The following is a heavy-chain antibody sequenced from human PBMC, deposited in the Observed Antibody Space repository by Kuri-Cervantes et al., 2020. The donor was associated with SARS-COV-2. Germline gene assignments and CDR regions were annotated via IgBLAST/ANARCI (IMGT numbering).Heavy chain of an antibody. Sequence: VKVSCKASGYTFTGYYMHWVRQAPGQGLEWMGWINPNSGGTNYAQKFQGRVTMTRDTSISTAYMELSRLRAEDTAVYYCARSAPPGIAAAGVDWYFDYWGQGTLVTVSS. J-gene: IGHJ4*02. V-gene: IGHV1-2*02. CDR1: GYTFTGYY. CDR2: INPNSGGT. D-gene: IGHD6-13*01. CDR3: ARSAPPGIAAAGVDWYFDY.